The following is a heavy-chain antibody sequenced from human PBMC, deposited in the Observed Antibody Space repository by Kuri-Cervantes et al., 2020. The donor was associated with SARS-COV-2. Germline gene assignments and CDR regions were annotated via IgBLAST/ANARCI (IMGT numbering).Heavy chain of an antibody. D-gene: IGHD3-22*01. V-gene: IGHV1-2*02. CDR2: INPNSGGT. Sequence: GESLKISCQASGYTFTGYYMHWVRQAPGQGLEWMGWINPNSGGTNYAQKFQGRVTMTRDTSISTAYMELSRLRSDDTAVYYCARFNYNYYDKGIPDYWGQGTLVTDSS. CDR3: ARFNYNYYDKGIPDY. CDR1: GYTFTGYY. J-gene: IGHJ4*02.